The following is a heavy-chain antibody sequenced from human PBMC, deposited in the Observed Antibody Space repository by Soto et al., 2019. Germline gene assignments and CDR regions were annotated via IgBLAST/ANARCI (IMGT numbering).Heavy chain of an antibody. V-gene: IGHV1-46*04. Sequence: QVQLVQSGAEVKEPGASVTLSCKSSGYTFSDYYIHWVRQAPGQGLEWMGIVDPTGETTAYAQRLQGRVTTTSDKSTSTAYMELTTLRSEDTAVYYCARGGPVAAVVTAQNWFDTWGQGTLVTVSS. CDR1: GYTFSDYY. CDR3: ARGGPVAAVVTAQNWFDT. CDR2: VDPTGETT. J-gene: IGHJ5*02. D-gene: IGHD2-21*02.